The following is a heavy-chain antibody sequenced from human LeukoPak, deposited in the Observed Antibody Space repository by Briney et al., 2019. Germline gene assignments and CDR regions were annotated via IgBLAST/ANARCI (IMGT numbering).Heavy chain of an antibody. Sequence: PGGSLRLSCAASGFTFSNAWMSWVRQAPGKGLEWVGRIKRKTDGGTTDYAAPVKGRFTISRDDSKNTLYLQMNSLKTEDTAVYYCTTDTPYFDYFDYWGQGTLVTVSS. J-gene: IGHJ4*02. V-gene: IGHV3-15*01. CDR3: TTDTPYFDYFDY. CDR2: IKRKTDGGTT. D-gene: IGHD2-15*01. CDR1: GFTFSNAW.